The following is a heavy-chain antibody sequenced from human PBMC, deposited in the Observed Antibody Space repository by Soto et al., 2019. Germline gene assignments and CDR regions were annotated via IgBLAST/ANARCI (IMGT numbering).Heavy chain of an antibody. CDR2: IYHSGST. CDR1: GGSISSGGYS. J-gene: IGHJ5*02. V-gene: IGHV4-30-2*01. Sequence: QLQLQEYGSGLVKPSQTLSLTFAVSGGSISSGGYSWSWIRQPPGKGLEWIGYIYHSGSTHYNPSLNSRVTISVERSKNLFSLKLSSVTVADTAVYYCARVPDRWGQGTLVTVSS. CDR3: ARVPDR. D-gene: IGHD2-2*01.